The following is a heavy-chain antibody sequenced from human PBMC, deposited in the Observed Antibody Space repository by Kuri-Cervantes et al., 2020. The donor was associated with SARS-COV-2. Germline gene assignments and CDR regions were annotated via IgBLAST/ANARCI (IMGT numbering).Heavy chain of an antibody. D-gene: IGHD3-10*01. Sequence: ASVKVSCKASGYTFTDYYMHWVRQAPGQGLEWMGWINPNSGGTNYAQKFQGWVTMTRDTSISTAYMELSRLRSDDTAVYYCARGMVRRIIQYYYYAMDVWGQGTTVTVSS. J-gene: IGHJ6*02. CDR1: GYTFTDYY. V-gene: IGHV1-2*04. CDR3: ARGMVRRIIQYYYYAMDV. CDR2: INPNSGGT.